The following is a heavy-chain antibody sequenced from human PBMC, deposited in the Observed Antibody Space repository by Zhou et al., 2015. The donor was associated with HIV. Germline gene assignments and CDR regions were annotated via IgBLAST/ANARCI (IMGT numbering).Heavy chain of an antibody. V-gene: IGHV1-69*01. D-gene: IGHD5-18*01. CDR1: GGTFSSYA. Sequence: QVQVVQSGAEVKKPGSSVKVSCKASGGTFSSYAINWVRQAPGQGLEWMGGIIPIFGTANYAQKFQGRVTITADESTTTAYMELSSLRSEDTAVYYCARGGWIQLWSPGYWGQGTLVTVSS. CDR3: ARGGWIQLWSPGY. J-gene: IGHJ4*02. CDR2: IIPIFGTA.